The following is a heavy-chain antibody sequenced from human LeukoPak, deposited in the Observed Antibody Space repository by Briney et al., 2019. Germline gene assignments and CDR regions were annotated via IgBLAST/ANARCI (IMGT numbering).Heavy chain of an antibody. CDR1: GFTFSSYA. J-gene: IGHJ4*02. CDR3: AKEVGRYFDWTHTYFDY. Sequence: PAGSLRLSCAASGFTFSSYAMSWVRQAPGKGLEWVSAISGSGGSTYYADSVKGRFTISRDNSKNTLYLQMNSLRAEDTAVYYCAKEVGRYFDWTHTYFDYWGQGTLVTVSS. D-gene: IGHD3-9*01. V-gene: IGHV3-23*01. CDR2: ISGSGGST.